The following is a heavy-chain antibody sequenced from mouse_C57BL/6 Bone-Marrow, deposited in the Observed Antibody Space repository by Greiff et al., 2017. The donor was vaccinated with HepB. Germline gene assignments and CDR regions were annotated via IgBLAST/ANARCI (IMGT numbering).Heavy chain of an antibody. J-gene: IGHJ2*01. CDR1: GFNIKDDY. Sequence: EVQLVESGAELVRPGASVKLSCTASGFNIKDDYMHWVKQRPEQGLEWIGWIDPENGDTEYASKFHGKATITADTSSNTAYLQLSSLTSEDTAVYYCTTDYYYGSSSLYFDYWGQGTTLTVSS. V-gene: IGHV14-4*01. D-gene: IGHD1-1*01. CDR3: TTDYYYGSSSLYFDY. CDR2: IDPENGDT.